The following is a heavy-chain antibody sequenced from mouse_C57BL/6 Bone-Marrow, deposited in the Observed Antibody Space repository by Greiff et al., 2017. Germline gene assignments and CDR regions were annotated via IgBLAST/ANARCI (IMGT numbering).Heavy chain of an antibody. J-gene: IGHJ3*01. D-gene: IGHD2-4*01. CDR1: GYTFTEYT. CDR3: ARHEGDYDGFAY. Sequence: VQLQQSGAELVKPGASVKLSCKASGYTFTEYTIHWVKQRPGQGLEWIGMIYPGSGSIKYNEKFKDNATLTADKSSSTVYMELSSLTSEDSSGYCCARHEGDYDGFAYWGQGTLVTVSA. CDR2: IYPGSGSI. V-gene: IGHV1-62-2*01.